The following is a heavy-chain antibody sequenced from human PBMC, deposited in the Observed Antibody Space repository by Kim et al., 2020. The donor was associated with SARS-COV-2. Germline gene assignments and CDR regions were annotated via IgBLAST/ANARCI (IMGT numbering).Heavy chain of an antibody. D-gene: IGHD3-10*01. J-gene: IGHJ4*02. V-gene: IGHV4-59*01. CDR2: RS. CDR3: VRDLANGGFDF. Sequence: RSNFNPSSETRVPISIDTSKNQFSLKLTSMTAADTAVYYCVRDLANGGFDFWGPGTVLTVSS.